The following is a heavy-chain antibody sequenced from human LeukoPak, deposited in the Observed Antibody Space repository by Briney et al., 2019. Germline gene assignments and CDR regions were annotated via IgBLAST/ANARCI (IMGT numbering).Heavy chain of an antibody. CDR1: GFTFSSYG. V-gene: IGHV3-23*01. Sequence: GGTLRLSCAASGFTFSSYGMSWVRQAPGKGLGWVSAISGSGGSTYYADSVKGRFTISRDNSKNTLYLQMNSLRAEDTAVYYCAKGGSYYARGYYYYMDVWGKGTTVTISS. CDR3: AKGGSYYARGYYYYMDV. CDR2: ISGSGGST. D-gene: IGHD1-26*01. J-gene: IGHJ6*03.